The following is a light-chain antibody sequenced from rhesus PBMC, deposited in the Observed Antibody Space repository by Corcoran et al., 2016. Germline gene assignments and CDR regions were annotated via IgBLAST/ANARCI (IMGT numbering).Light chain of an antibody. J-gene: IGLJ1*01. CDR2: KVY. CDR3: SSLEASDTYV. V-gene: IGLV2-11*01. CDR1: SSDIGSYNY. Sequence: QSAPIQSPSVSGSLGQSVTISCTGPSSDIGSYNYVSWYRQPPGTTTKLLIYKVYMRGSGVSDRFSGSKSGNTASLTISGLQPEDEADYYCSSLEASDTYVLGTGTRLTVL.